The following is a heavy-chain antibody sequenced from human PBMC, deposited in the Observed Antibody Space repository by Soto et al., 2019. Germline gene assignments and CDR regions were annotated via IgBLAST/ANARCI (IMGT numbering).Heavy chain of an antibody. V-gene: IGHV1-18*04. CDR3: ARVVPGAEAWFGP. J-gene: IGHJ5*02. CDR2: ISLYSDGT. Sequence: AAVKGSCKASAYTFTSYGISWVRQAPGQGLEWLGWISLYSDGTNYAQKFQGRVSMTTDTSTTTAYMELRSLRSDDTAVYYCARVVPGAEAWFGPWGQGTLVTVSS. D-gene: IGHD2-2*01. CDR1: AYTFTSYG.